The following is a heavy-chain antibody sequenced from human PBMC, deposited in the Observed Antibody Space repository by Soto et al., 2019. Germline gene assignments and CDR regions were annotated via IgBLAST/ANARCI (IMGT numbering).Heavy chain of an antibody. CDR1: GFILRNYW. D-gene: IGHD2-15*01. Sequence: GGSLRLSCADSGFILRNYWMSWVRQAPGMGLQWVASIKEDGSEKYYVDPVKGRFTISRDNAKNSLYLQMNSLRAEDTAVYYCARDRGYDAHDYYYNAMDVWGQGTMVTVSS. J-gene: IGHJ6*02. CDR3: ARDRGYDAHDYYYNAMDV. V-gene: IGHV3-7*01. CDR2: IKEDGSEK.